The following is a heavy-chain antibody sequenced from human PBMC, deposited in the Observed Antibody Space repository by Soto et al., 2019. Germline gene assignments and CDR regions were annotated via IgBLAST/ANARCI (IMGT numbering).Heavy chain of an antibody. CDR2: ISGSGGRT. CDR1: GFTFSSYA. Sequence: PGGSLRLSRTASGFTFSSYAMGGVRQAPGKGLEWVSAISGSGGRTYYADSVKGRFTISRDNSKNTPYLQMSSLRAEDTAVYYCAKDPSRVVPGFPDYWGQGTLVTVSS. D-gene: IGHD2-2*01. CDR3: AKDPSRVVPGFPDY. J-gene: IGHJ4*02. V-gene: IGHV3-23*01.